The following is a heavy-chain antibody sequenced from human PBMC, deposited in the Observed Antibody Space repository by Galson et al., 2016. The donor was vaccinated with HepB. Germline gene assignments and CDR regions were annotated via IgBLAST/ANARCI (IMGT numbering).Heavy chain of an antibody. CDR3: TKDMEKQQLVSLNFDY. CDR1: GFTFSSYA. Sequence: SLRLSCAASGFTFSSYAMSWVRQAPGKGLEWVSAISGSGGNTYYADSMKGRFTISRDNWKNTLYLQMNSLRAEDTAVYFCTKDMEKQQLVSLNFDYWGQGTSVTVSA. CDR2: ISGSGGNT. V-gene: IGHV3-23*01. D-gene: IGHD6-6*01. J-gene: IGHJ4*02.